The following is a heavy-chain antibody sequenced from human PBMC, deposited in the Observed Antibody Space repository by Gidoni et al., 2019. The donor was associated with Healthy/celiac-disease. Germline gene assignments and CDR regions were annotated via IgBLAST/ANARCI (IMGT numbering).Heavy chain of an antibody. CDR3: ARVGMAVAEGGLDY. CDR1: GGSISSYY. D-gene: IGHD6-19*01. CDR2: IYYSGRT. Sequence: QVQLQESGPGLVKPSETLSLTCTVSGGSISSYYWSWIRQPPGKGLEWICYIYYSGRTNYNPSLKSRFTISVDTSKNLFSRTLSSVTAADSSVYCCARVGMAVAEGGLDYWGQGTLVTVSS. J-gene: IGHJ4*02. V-gene: IGHV4-59*01.